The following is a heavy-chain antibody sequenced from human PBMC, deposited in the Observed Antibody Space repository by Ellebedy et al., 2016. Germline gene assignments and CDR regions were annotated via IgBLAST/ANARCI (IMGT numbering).Heavy chain of an antibody. J-gene: IGHJ4*02. CDR2: VNVYGDGT. D-gene: IGHD1-26*01. CDR3: VKDLRGSNKNSFDY. CDR1: GFTFTSYA. V-gene: IGHV3-64D*06. Sequence: GESLKISCSASGFTFTSYAMHWVRQPPGKGLEYVSAVNVYGDGTYYADSVKGRFTISRDNSKSILYLQMSSLRVDDTAVYYCVKDLRGSNKNSFDYWGQGTLVTVSS.